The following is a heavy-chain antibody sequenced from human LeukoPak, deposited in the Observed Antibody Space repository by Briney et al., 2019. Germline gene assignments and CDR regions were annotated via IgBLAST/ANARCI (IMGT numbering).Heavy chain of an antibody. Sequence: PGGSLRLSCAASGFTFRNAYMNWVRQAPGKGLEWVGRIRSKSDGGTTDYAAPVKGRFTISRDDSKNMVHLQMNSLKAEDTAMYYCTTYLWFGGSLSTDVWGKGTTVTVSS. D-gene: IGHD3-10*01. V-gene: IGHV3-15*01. CDR3: TTYLWFGGSLSTDV. J-gene: IGHJ6*04. CDR1: GFTFRNAY. CDR2: IRSKSDGGTT.